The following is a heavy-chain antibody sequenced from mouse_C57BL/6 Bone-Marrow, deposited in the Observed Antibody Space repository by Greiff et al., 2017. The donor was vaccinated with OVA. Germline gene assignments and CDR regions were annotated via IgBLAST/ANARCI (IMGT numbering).Heavy chain of an antibody. CDR3: ARGDGNSYAMDY. CDR2: ISYDGSN. V-gene: IGHV3-6*01. J-gene: IGHJ4*01. Sequence: EVHLVESGPGLVKPSQSLSLTCSVTGYSITSCYYWYWIRQFPGNKLEWMGYISYDGSNNYNPSLKNRISITRDTSKNQFFLKLNSVTTEDTATYYCARGDGNSYAMDYWGQGTSVTVSS. CDR1: GYSITSCYY. D-gene: IGHD2-1*01.